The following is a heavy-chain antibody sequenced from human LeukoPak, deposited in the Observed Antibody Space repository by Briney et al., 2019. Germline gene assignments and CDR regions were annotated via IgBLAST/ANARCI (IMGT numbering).Heavy chain of an antibody. J-gene: IGHJ4*02. CDR3: ARGQLRLSN. CDR2: IYYSGAI. V-gene: IGHV4-59*08. D-gene: IGHD6-25*01. CDR1: GGSISSYS. Sequence: SETLSLTCTVSGGSISSYSWSWFRQPPGKGLEWIGNIYYSGAINYNPSLKSRVTISVDTSNNQFSLRLSSVTAADTAVYYCARGQLRLSNWGQGSLVIVSS.